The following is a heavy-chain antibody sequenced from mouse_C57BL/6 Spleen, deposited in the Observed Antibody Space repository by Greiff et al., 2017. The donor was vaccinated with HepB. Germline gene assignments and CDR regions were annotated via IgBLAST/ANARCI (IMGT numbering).Heavy chain of an antibody. CDR3: ARRGYDYLDY. CDR1: GFTFSSYT. CDR2: ISGGGGNT. V-gene: IGHV5-9*01. Sequence: EVMLVESGGGLVKPGGSLKLSCAASGFTFSSYTMSWVRQTPEQRLEWVATISGGGGNTYYPDRVKGLFTISRDQAKNTLYLQMSSLRSEDTALYYCARRGYDYLDYWGQGTTLTVSS. J-gene: IGHJ2*01. D-gene: IGHD2-3*01.